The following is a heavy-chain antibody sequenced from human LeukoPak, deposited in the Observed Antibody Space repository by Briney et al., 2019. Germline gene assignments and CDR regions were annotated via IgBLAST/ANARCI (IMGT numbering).Heavy chain of an antibody. D-gene: IGHD3-9*01. Sequence: GRSLRLSCAASGFTFSSYGMHWVRQAPGKGLEWVAVIWYDGSNKYYADSVKGRFTISRDSSKNTLYLQMNSLRAEDTAVYYCARGGYDILTGSLYYFDYWGQGTLVTVSS. CDR3: ARGGYDILTGSLYYFDY. CDR1: GFTFSSYG. V-gene: IGHV3-33*01. J-gene: IGHJ4*02. CDR2: IWYDGSNK.